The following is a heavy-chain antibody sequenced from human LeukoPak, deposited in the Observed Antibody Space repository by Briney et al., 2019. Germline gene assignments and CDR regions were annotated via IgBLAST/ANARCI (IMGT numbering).Heavy chain of an antibody. CDR1: GFTFSSYG. CDR2: ISYDGSNK. V-gene: IGHV3-30*03. J-gene: IGHJ4*02. D-gene: IGHD1-14*01. Sequence: PGRSLRLSCAASGFTFSSYGMHWVRQAPGKGLEWVAVISYDGSNKYYADSVKGRFTISRDNSKNTLYLQMNNLRAEDTAVYYCARNPHPIAATTGWGQGTLVTVSS. CDR3: ARNPHPIAATTG.